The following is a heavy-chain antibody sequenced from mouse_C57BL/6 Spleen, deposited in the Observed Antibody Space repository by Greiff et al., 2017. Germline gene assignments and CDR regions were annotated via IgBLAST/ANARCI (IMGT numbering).Heavy chain of an antibody. J-gene: IGHJ4*01. Sequence: EVMLVESGGGLVQPGGSLSLSCAASGFTFTDYYMSWARQPPGKALEWLGFIRNKANGYTTEYSASVKGRFTISRDNSQSILYLQMNALRAEDSATYYCARGEQGAMDYWGQGTSVTVSS. CDR2: IRNKANGYTT. V-gene: IGHV7-3*01. CDR3: ARGEQGAMDY. CDR1: GFTFTDYY.